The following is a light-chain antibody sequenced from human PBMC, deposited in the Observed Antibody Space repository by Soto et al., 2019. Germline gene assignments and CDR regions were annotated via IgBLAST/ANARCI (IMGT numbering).Light chain of an antibody. Sequence: DIQMTQSPSSLSASVGDRVTITCQSSQDISNYLNWYPQKPGKAPTLLIYAASSLQSGVPSRFSGSGAGTECTLTISSLQPADVETYYCQHYNSYSEAFGQGTKVDIK. CDR1: QDISNY. V-gene: IGKV1-16*01. J-gene: IGKJ1*01. CDR3: QHYNSYSEA. CDR2: AAS.